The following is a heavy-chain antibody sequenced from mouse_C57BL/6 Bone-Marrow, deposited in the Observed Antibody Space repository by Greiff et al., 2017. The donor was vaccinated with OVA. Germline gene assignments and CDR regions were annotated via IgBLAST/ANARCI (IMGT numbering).Heavy chain of an antibody. CDR3: ARWGDVYYDD. V-gene: IGHV1-76*01. Sequence: QVQLQQSGAELVRPGASVKLSCKASGYTFTDYYINWLKQRPGQGLEWIARIYPGSGNTYYNEKFKGKATLTAEKSSSTAYMKLSCLTSEDSAVYFCARWGDVYYDDRGQGTTLTAAS. D-gene: IGHD2-3*01. J-gene: IGHJ2*01. CDR2: IYPGSGNT. CDR1: GYTFTDYY.